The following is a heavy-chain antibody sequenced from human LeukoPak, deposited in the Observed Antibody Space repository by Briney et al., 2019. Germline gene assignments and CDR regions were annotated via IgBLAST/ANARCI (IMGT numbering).Heavy chain of an antibody. J-gene: IGHJ6*03. CDR2: IYTSGST. CDR3: ARGAVRGVTVYYMDV. CDR1: GGSISSGSYY. V-gene: IGHV4-61*02. D-gene: IGHD3-10*01. Sequence: PSQTLSLTCTVSGGSISSGSYYWSWIRQPAGKGLEWIGRIYTSGSTNYNPSLKSRVTISVDTSKNQFSLKLSSVTAADTAVYYCARGAVRGVTVYYMDVWGTGTTVTISS.